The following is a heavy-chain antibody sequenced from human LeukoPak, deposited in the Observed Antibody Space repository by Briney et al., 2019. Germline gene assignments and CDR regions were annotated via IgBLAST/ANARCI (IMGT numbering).Heavy chain of an antibody. V-gene: IGHV3-66*01. J-gene: IGHJ6*02. CDR3: ARYHYYYGMDV. CDR2: IYSGGST. CDR1: GFTVSSNY. Sequence: GSLRLSCAASGFTVSSNYMSWVRQAPGKGLEWVSVIYSGGSTYYADSVKGRFTISRDNSKNTLYLQMNSLRAEDTAVYYCARYHYYYGMDVWGQGTTVTVSS.